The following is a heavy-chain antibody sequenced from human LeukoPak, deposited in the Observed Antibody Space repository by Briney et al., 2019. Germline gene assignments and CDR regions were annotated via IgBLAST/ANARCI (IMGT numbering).Heavy chain of an antibody. J-gene: IGHJ4*02. CDR1: GFTFTNAW. Sequence: GGSLRLSCAVSGFTFTNAWMSWVRQAPGKGLEWVAVISYDGSNKYYADSVKGRFTISRDNSKNTLYLQMNSLRAEDTAVYYCAKDPLAGTDNYWGQGTLVTVSS. CDR3: AKDPLAGTDNY. D-gene: IGHD6-19*01. CDR2: ISYDGSNK. V-gene: IGHV3-30*18.